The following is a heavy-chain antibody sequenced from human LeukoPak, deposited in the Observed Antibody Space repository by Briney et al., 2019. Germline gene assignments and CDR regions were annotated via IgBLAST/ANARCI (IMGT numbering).Heavy chain of an antibody. CDR2: ISGSGGST. CDR1: GFTFSSYA. CDR3: ALSRDGYNYKEGFDY. V-gene: IGHV3-23*01. Sequence: GGSLRLSCAASGFTFSSYAMSWVRQAPGKGLEWVSAISGSGGSTYYADSVKGRFTISRDNSKNTLYLQMSSLRAEDTAVYYCALSRDGYNYKEGFDYWGQGTLVTVSS. J-gene: IGHJ4*02. D-gene: IGHD5-24*01.